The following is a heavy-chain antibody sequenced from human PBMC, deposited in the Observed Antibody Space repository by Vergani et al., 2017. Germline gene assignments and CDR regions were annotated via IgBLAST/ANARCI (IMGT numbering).Heavy chain of an antibody. CDR2: ISSSSSTI. V-gene: IGHV3-48*01. CDR3: ARDLGSSWYGLSIWFDP. D-gene: IGHD6-13*01. J-gene: IGHJ5*02. CDR1: GFTFSSYS. Sequence: EVQLVESGGGLVQPGGSLRLSCAASGFTFSSYSMNWVRQAPGKGLEWVSYISSSSSTIYYADSVKGRFTISRDNAKNSLYLQMNSLRAEDTAVYYCARDLGSSWYGLSIWFDPWGQGTLVTVSS.